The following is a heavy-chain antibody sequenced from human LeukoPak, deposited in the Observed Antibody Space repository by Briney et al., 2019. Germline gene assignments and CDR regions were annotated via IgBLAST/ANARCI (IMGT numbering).Heavy chain of an antibody. D-gene: IGHD1-7*01. CDR2: INDSGRT. CDR3: ARRWNYGRNYYIDV. J-gene: IGHJ6*03. V-gene: IGHV4-34*01. CDR1: GGSFSNYY. Sequence: PSETLSHTCAVSGGSFSNYYWSWIRQPPGKGLEWIGEINDSGRTNYNPALMSRVTVSVDTSKKQFSLRLTSVTATDTAVYYCARRWNYGRNYYIDVWGKGATVSVSS.